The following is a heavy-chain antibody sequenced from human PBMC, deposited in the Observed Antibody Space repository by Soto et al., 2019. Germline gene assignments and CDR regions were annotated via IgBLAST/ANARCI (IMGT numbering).Heavy chain of an antibody. CDR3: ARDPRGSIADRGDV. D-gene: IGHD6-6*01. CDR2: ISSSGSTI. V-gene: IGHV3-48*03. Sequence: EVQLVESGGGLVQPGGSLRLSCAASGFTFSSYEMNWVRQAPGKGLEWVSYISSSGSTIYYADSVKGRFTISRDNAKNSLYLQMNSLRAEDTAVYYCARDPRGSIADRGDVWGQGTTVTVSS. J-gene: IGHJ6*02. CDR1: GFTFSSYE.